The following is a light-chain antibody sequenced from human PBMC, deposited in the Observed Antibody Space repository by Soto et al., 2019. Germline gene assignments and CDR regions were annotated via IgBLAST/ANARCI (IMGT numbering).Light chain of an antibody. CDR1: QSVGSN. Sequence: EIVMTQSPATLSVSPGEGATLSCPAGQSVGSNLAWYQQKPGQAPRLLIYGASTRATGVPARFSGSGSGTEFTLTISSLQSEDFAVYYCQQYEDWPPQLTFGGGTKVEIK. J-gene: IGKJ4*01. CDR2: GAS. V-gene: IGKV3-15*01. CDR3: QQYEDWPPQLT.